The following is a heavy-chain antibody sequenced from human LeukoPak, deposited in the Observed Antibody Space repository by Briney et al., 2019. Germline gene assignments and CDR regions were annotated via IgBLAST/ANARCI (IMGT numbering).Heavy chain of an antibody. V-gene: IGHV3-30*02. CDR3: ARDLGTAGNYYYGMDV. D-gene: IGHD1-1*01. Sequence: GGSLRLSCAASGFTFSSYGMHWVRQAPGKGLEWVAFIRYDGSNKYYADSVKGRFTISRDNSKNTLYLQMNSLRAEDTAVYYCARDLGTAGNYYYGMDVWGQGTTVTASS. CDR1: GFTFSSYG. J-gene: IGHJ6*02. CDR2: IRYDGSNK.